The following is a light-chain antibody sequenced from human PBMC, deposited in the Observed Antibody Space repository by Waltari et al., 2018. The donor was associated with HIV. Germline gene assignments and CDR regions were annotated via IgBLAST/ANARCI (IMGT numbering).Light chain of an antibody. J-gene: IGKJ3*01. CDR3: QQYYSTPLFT. CDR2: WAS. V-gene: IGKV4-1*01. CDR1: QSVLYSSNNKNY. Sequence: DIVMTQSPDSLAVSVGARATINCKSSQSVLYSSNNKNYLAWYQQKPGQPPKLLIYWASTRESGVPDRFSGSGSGTDFTLTISSLQAEDVAVYYCQQYYSTPLFTFGPGTKVDIK.